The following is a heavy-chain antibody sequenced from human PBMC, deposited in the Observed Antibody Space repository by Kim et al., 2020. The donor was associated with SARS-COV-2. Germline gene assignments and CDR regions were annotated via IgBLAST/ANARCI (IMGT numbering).Heavy chain of an antibody. CDR2: ISYDGSNK. J-gene: IGHJ4*02. D-gene: IGHD2-2*01. CDR1: GFTFSSYG. Sequence: GGSLRLSCAASGFTFSSYGMHWVRQAPGKGLEWVAFISYDGSNKYYADSVKGRFTISRDNSKNTLYLQMNSLRDEDTSVYYCARDTEDSSSTSCYVGYWGQGTLVTVSS. V-gene: IGHV3-33*05. CDR3: ARDTEDSSSTSCYVGY.